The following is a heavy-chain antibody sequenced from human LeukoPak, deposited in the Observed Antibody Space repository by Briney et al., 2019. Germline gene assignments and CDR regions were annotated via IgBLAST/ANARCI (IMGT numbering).Heavy chain of an antibody. CDR3: ASLTIAVAGPRFYY. CDR2: IYYTGNT. J-gene: IGHJ4*02. CDR1: GGSISSYY. D-gene: IGHD6-19*01. Sequence: PLETLSLTCTVSGGSISSYYWSWIRQPPGKGLEWIGYIYYTGNTNYNPSLKSRVTISLDTSKNQFSLKLSSVTAADTDVYYCASLTIAVAGPRFYYRGQGPLVTVSS. V-gene: IGHV4-59*01.